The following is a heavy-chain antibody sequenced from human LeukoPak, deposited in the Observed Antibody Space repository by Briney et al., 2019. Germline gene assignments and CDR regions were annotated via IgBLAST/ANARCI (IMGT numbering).Heavy chain of an antibody. J-gene: IGHJ6*02. CDR2: IKTDGSEK. CDR1: GFTFSNYW. V-gene: IGHV3-7*01. CDR3: ARDFGMDV. Sequence: GGSLRLSCEGSGFTFSNYWMGWVRQAPGKGLQWVANIKTDGSEKYYVDSVKGRFTISRDNAKNSLYLQMNSLRAEDTAVYYCARDFGMDVWGQGTTVTVSS.